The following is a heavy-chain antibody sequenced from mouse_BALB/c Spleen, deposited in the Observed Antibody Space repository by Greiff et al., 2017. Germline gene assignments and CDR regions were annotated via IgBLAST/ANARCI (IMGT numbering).Heavy chain of an antibody. Sequence: EVKLVESGGGLVKPGGSLKLSCAASGFTFSDYYMYWVRQTPEKRLEWVATISDGGSYTYYPDSVKGRFTISRDNAKNNLYLQMSSLKSEDTAMYYCARRKYGNYAAMDYWGQGTSVTVSS. V-gene: IGHV5-4*02. J-gene: IGHJ4*01. D-gene: IGHD2-10*02. CDR1: GFTFSDYY. CDR3: ARRKYGNYAAMDY. CDR2: ISDGGSYT.